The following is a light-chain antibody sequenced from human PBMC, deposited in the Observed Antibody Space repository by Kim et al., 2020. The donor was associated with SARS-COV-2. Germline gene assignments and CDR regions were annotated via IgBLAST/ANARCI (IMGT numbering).Light chain of an antibody. Sequence: GDRVTITGRASESISSWLAWYQHKSGKAPKLLIDKTSNLKSGVPSRFRGSGYGTEFTLSISSLQPDDVATYYCQQYKSYPWTFGQGTKVDIK. V-gene: IGKV1-5*03. CDR1: ESISSW. CDR3: QQYKSYPWT. CDR2: KTS. J-gene: IGKJ1*01.